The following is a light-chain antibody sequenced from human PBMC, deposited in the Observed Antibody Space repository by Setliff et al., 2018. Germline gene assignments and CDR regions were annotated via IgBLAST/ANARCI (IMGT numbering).Light chain of an antibody. Sequence: DIVLTQSPDSLAVSLGERATINCRSSQSVLHSSNNMNYFAWYQQKPGQPPRLLIYWASTRESGVPDRFSGSGSGTDFTLTISSLQSEDFAVYYCQQYNKWPLTFGGGTKVDIK. CDR1: QSVLHSSNNMNY. J-gene: IGKJ4*01. V-gene: IGKV4-1*01. CDR2: WAS. CDR3: QQYNKWPLT.